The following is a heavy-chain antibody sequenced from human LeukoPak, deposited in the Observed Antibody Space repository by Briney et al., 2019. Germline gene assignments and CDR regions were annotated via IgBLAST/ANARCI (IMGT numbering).Heavy chain of an antibody. CDR2: ISGGGGST. Sequence: GGSLRLSCVASGFTFSTYAMNWVRQAPGEGLEWVSAISGGGGSTYYADSVKGRFTISRDNSKSTLYLQMNSLRAEDTAVYYCAKGGRASGSYYYFDYWGQGTLVTVSS. J-gene: IGHJ4*02. CDR3: AKGGRASGSYYYFDY. D-gene: IGHD1-26*01. CDR1: GFTFSTYA. V-gene: IGHV3-23*01.